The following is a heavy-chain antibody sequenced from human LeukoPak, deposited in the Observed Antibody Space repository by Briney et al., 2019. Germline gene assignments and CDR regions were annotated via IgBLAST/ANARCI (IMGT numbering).Heavy chain of an antibody. V-gene: IGHV4-39*01. CDR2: VFYSGSI. Sequence: PSETLSLTRGVSGGSINTNTFFWGWIRQPPGKGLEWIGNVFYSGSIMYNPSLKSRVTMSIDTSKSQFSLSLSSVTAADTAMYWCVRQSRIFGVIRPGYMDVWGKGIMVSVSS. CDR3: VRQSRIFGVIRPGYMDV. CDR1: GGSINTNTFF. D-gene: IGHD3-3*01. J-gene: IGHJ6*03.